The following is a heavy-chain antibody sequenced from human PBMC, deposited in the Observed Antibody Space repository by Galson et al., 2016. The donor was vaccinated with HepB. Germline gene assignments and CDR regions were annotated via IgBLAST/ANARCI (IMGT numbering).Heavy chain of an antibody. D-gene: IGHD2-8*01. Sequence: SLRLSCAASGFTFSSYAMSWVRQAPGKGLEWVSAISGSGGSTYYADSVKGRFTTSRDNSKNTLYLQMNSLRAEDTAVYYCAKSPALMVYAMPARRKPSLYYFDYWGQGTLVTVSS. V-gene: IGHV3-23*01. CDR3: AKSPALMVYAMPARRKPSLYYFDY. CDR2: ISGSGGST. CDR1: GFTFSSYA. J-gene: IGHJ4*02.